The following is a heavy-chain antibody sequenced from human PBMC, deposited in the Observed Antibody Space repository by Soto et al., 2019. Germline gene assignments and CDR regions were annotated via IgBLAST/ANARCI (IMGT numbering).Heavy chain of an antibody. J-gene: IGHJ3*02. CDR1: GFTFSNYR. Sequence: PGGSLRLSCAASGFTFSNYRMNWVRQAPGKGLEWISYITSSSSAIQYADSVKGRFTTSRDNAKNSLFLQMNSLRAEDTAVYYCARDLLWAFDIWGQGSMVTVSS. V-gene: IGHV3-48*01. CDR2: ITSSSSAI. CDR3: ARDLLWAFDI.